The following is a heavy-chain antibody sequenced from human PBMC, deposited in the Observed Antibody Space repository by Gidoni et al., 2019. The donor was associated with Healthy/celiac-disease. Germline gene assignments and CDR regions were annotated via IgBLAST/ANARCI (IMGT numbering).Heavy chain of an antibody. J-gene: IGHJ1*01. Sequence: QVQLQESGPGLVKPSQTLSLTCTVSGGSIRSGSYYWSWIRQPAGKGLEWIGRIYTSGSTNYNPSLKSRVTISVDTSKNQFSLKLSSVTAADTAVYYCARDGSYYPWGYFQHWGQGTLVTVSS. CDR3: ARDGSYYPWGYFQH. CDR2: IYTSGST. CDR1: GGSIRSGSYY. V-gene: IGHV4-61*02. D-gene: IGHD1-26*01.